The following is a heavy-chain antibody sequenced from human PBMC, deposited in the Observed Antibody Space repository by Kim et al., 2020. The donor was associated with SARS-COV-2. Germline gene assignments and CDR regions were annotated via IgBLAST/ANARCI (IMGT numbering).Heavy chain of an antibody. V-gene: IGHV1-18*01. CDR3: ARVLDYYDSSGYQNWFDP. CDR2: ISAYNGNT. D-gene: IGHD3-22*01. J-gene: IGHJ5*02. Sequence: ASVKVSCKASGYTFTSYGISWVRQAPGQGLEWMGWISAYNGNTNYAQKLQGRVTMTTDTSTSTAYMELRSLRSDDTAVYYCARVLDYYDSSGYQNWFDPWGQEPWSPSPQ. CDR1: GYTFTSYG.